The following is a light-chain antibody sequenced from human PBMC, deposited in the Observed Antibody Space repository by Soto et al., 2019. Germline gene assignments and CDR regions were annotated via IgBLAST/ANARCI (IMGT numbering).Light chain of an antibody. J-gene: IGKJ1*01. Sequence: VMAQSPATLSVSPGERATLSCRASQSLRSSLAWYQQKPGQAPRLLIYGASTRATGIPARFSGSGSGTEFTLTISSLQSEDFAVYYCQQYGSSPWTFGQGTKVDIK. CDR2: GAS. CDR1: QSLRSS. V-gene: IGKV3-15*01. CDR3: QQYGSSPWT.